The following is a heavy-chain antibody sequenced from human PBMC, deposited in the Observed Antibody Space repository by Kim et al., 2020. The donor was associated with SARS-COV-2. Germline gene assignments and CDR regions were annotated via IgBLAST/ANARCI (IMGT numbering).Heavy chain of an antibody. D-gene: IGHD6-19*01. V-gene: IGHV7-4-1*02. CDR3: ARDFFFEEGVSSGWYGYYYYYGMDV. Sequence: ASVKVSCKASGYTFTSYAMNWVRQAPGQGLEWMGWINTNTGNPTYAQGFTGRFVFSLDTSVSTAYLQISSLKAEDTAVYYCARDFFFEEGVSSGWYGYYYYYGMDVWGQGTTVTVSS. CDR2: INTNTGNP. J-gene: IGHJ6*02. CDR1: GYTFTSYA.